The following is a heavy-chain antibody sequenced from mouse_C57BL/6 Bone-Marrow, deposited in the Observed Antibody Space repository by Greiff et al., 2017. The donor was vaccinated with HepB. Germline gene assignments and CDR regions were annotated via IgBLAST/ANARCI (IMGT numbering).Heavy chain of an antibody. D-gene: IGHD2-3*01. V-gene: IGHV1-64*01. CDR3: ARGYDGYYHTLL. CDR1: GYTFTSYW. CDR2: IHPNSGST. J-gene: IGHJ2*01. Sequence: QVQLKQPGAELVKPGASVKLSCKASGYTFTSYWMHWVKQRPGQGLEWIGMIHPNSGSTNYNEKFKSKATLTVDKSSSTAYMQLSSLTSEDSAVYYCARGYDGYYHTLLWGQGTTLTVSS.